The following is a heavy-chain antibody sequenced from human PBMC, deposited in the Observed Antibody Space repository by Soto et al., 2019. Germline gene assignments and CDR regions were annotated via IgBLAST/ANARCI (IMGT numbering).Heavy chain of an antibody. J-gene: IGHJ6*02. CDR1: GGSVSSGSYY. Sequence: QVQLQESGPGLVKPSETLSLTCTVSGGSVSSGSYYWSWIRQPPRKGLEWIGYIYYSGSTNYNPSPMSRVTISVDTSKNLFSLKLSSVTAADTAVYYCAGLTTVTTNYYYYGMDVWGQGTTVTVSS. V-gene: IGHV4-61*01. CDR3: AGLTTVTTNYYYYGMDV. D-gene: IGHD4-4*01. CDR2: IYYSGST.